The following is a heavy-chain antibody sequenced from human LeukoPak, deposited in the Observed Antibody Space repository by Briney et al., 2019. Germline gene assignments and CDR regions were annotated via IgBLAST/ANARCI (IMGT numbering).Heavy chain of an antibody. CDR1: GYTFTTYG. Sequence: ASVKVSCKASGYTFTTYGISWVRQAPGQGLEWMGWISTYNGDTNYAQKLQGRVTMTADTSTSTTYMELRSLRSDDTAVYYCARGGGSGWYTWFDPWGQGTLVTVSS. J-gene: IGHJ5*02. V-gene: IGHV1-18*01. D-gene: IGHD6-19*01. CDR2: ISTYNGDT. CDR3: ARGGGSGWYTWFDP.